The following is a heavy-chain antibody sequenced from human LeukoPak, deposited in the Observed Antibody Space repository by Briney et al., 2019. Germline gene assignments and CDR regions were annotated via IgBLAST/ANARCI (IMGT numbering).Heavy chain of an antibody. J-gene: IGHJ3*02. V-gene: IGHV1-46*01. CDR3: ARVCRSGSYPNDAFDI. CDR2: INPSGGST. Sequence: ASVTVSCKASGYTFTSYYMHWVRQVPGQGLEWMGIINPSGGSTSYAQKFQGRVTMTRDTSTSTVYMELSSLRSEDTAVYYCARVCRSGSYPNDAFDIWGQGTMVTVSS. CDR1: GYTFTSYY. D-gene: IGHD1-26*01.